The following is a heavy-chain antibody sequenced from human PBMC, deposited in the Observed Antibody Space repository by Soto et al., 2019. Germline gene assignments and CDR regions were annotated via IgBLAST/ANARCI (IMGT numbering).Heavy chain of an antibody. Sequence: GGSLRLSAGVPGFTFRRAWMSRVRQAPGKGLEGIGRITIEIDGEAAHYAATVKGRFTISRDEWRDTIYLQMNRMTVEDTGVYYCPIDVSGPLDDYWGQGTLVTVSS. D-gene: IGHD1-1*01. CDR3: PIDVSGPLDDY. CDR2: ITIEIDGEAA. J-gene: IGHJ4*02. V-gene: IGHV3-15*01. CDR1: GFTFRRAW.